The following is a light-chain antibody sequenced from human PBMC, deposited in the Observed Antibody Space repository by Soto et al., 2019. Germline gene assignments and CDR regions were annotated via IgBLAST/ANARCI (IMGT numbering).Light chain of an antibody. CDR3: NSYTSTNTLV. J-gene: IGLJ2*01. CDR2: GVS. Sequence: QSVLTQPASVSGSPGQSITISCTGTSSDVGDYNYVSWYQQHPGKAPKLIIYGVSNRPSGISNRFSGSKSGNTASLTISGLQAEDEVDYYCNSYTSTNTLVFGGGTKLTVL. CDR1: SSDVGDYNY. V-gene: IGLV2-14*01.